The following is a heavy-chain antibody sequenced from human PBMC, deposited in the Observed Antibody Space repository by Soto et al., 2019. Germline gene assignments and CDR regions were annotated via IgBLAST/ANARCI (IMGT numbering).Heavy chain of an antibody. V-gene: IGHV4-38-2*01. CDR1: GYSISSGYY. J-gene: IGHJ4*02. Sequence: KPSETVSLTCAVSGYSISSGYYWGWIRQPPGKGLEWIGSIYHSGSTYYNPSLKSRVTISVDTSKNQFSLKLSSVTAADTAVYYCARLFDYWGQGTLVTVSS. CDR3: ARLFDY. CDR2: IYHSGST.